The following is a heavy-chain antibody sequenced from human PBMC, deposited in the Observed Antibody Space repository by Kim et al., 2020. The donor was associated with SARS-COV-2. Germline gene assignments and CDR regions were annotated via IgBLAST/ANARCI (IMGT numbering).Heavy chain of an antibody. Sequence: SVKVSCKASGGTFSSYAISWVRQAPGQGLEWMGGIIPIFGTANYAQKFQGRVTITADESTSTAYMELSSLRSEDTAVYYCARGGADTPASDYWGQGTLVTVSS. CDR1: GGTFSSYA. CDR2: IIPIFGTA. CDR3: ARGGADTPASDY. D-gene: IGHD5-18*01. V-gene: IGHV1-69*13. J-gene: IGHJ4*02.